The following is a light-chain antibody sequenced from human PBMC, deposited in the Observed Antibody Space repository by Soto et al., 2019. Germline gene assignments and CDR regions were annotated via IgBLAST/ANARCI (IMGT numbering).Light chain of an antibody. CDR2: DFS. J-gene: IGLJ2*01. Sequence: QSALTQPASVSGSPGQSITISCTEASRDVGDYKYVPWYQQHPGKAPKLVIYDFSYRPSGVSIRFSASKSGSTASLTISVLHAEDEADYYCSSYTTTNAVLFGGGTKLTVL. CDR3: SSYTTTNAVL. CDR1: SRDVGDYKY. V-gene: IGLV2-14*03.